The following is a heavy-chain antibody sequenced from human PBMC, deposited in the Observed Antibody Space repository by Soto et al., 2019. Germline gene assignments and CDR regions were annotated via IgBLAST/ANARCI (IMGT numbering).Heavy chain of an antibody. CDR2: ISSNSKYI. Sequence: EVQLVESGGGLVMPGGSLRLSCAASGFTFSSCSMTWVRQAPGKGLEWVSSISSNSKYIYHADSVKGRFTISRDNAKNSLYLQMNSLRAEDTAVYYCARENYDFWSGYYSGGWFDPWGQGTLVTVSS. CDR1: GFTFSSCS. D-gene: IGHD3-3*01. J-gene: IGHJ5*02. CDR3: ARENYDFWSGYYSGGWFDP. V-gene: IGHV3-21*01.